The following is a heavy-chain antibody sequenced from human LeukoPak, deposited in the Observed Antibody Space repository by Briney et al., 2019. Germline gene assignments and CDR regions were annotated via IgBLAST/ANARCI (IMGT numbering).Heavy chain of an antibody. V-gene: IGHV3-53*05. CDR1: GFTVSSNY. CDR3: AKIAGDDMVVLTPNAFDI. J-gene: IGHJ3*02. Sequence: PGGSLRLSCAASGFTVSSNYMSWVRQAPGKGLEWVSVIYSGGYTYYADSVKGRFTISRDNSKNTLYLQMNSLRAEDTAVYYCAKIAGDDMVVLTPNAFDIWGQGTMVTVSS. D-gene: IGHD2-15*01. CDR2: IYSGGYT.